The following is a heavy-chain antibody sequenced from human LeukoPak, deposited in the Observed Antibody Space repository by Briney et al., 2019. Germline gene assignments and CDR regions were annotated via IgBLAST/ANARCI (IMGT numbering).Heavy chain of an antibody. J-gene: IGHJ5*02. CDR3: ARVYGSGSYHRQS. CDR1: GFTFTKYA. V-gene: IGHV3-74*01. Sequence: GGTLRLSCAASGFTFTKYAMSWVRQAPGKGLVWVSRINSDGSSTSYADSVKGRFTISRDNAKNTLYLQTNSLRAEDTAVYYCARVYGSGSYHRQSWGQGTLVTVSS. D-gene: IGHD3-10*01. CDR2: INSDGSST.